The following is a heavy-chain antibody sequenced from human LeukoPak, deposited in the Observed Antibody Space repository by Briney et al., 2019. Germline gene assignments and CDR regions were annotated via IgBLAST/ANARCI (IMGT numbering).Heavy chain of an antibody. J-gene: IGHJ4*02. D-gene: IGHD3-22*01. Sequence: STTYAQKFQGRVTMTRDTSTSTVYMELSSLRSEDTAEYYCAREDSTGYYHDYWGQGNLVIVSS. V-gene: IGHV1-46*01. CDR3: AREDSTGYYHDY. CDR2: ST.